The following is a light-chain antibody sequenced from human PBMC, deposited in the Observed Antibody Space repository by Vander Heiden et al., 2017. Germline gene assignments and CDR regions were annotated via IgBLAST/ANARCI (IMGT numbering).Light chain of an antibody. CDR1: QTISSW. CDR3: QQYKSYPHT. Sequence: DIQMTQSPSTLSASVGDRVTITCRASQTISSWLAWYQQKPGKAPKVLIHKASSLESGVPSRFSTISSLQPDDFATYHCQQYKSYPHTFGQGTKLESK. V-gene: IGKV1-5*03. CDR2: KAS. J-gene: IGKJ2*01.